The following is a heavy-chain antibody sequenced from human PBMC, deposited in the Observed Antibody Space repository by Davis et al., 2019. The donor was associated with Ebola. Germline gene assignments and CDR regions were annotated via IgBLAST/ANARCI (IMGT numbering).Heavy chain of an antibody. J-gene: IGHJ5*02. CDR2: IYYSGST. CDR3: ARGRGYVPIGGRWFDP. D-gene: IGHD5-12*01. CDR1: GGSISSGDYY. V-gene: IGHV4-30-4*01. Sequence: PSETLSLTCTVSGGSISSGDYYWSWIRQPPGKGLEWIGYIYYSGSTYYNPSLKSRVTISVDTSKNQFSLKLSSVTAADTAVYYCARGRGYVPIGGRWFDPWGQGTLVTVSS.